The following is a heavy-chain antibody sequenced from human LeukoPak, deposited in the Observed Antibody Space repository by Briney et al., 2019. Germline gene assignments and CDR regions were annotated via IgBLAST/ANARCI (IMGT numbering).Heavy chain of an antibody. J-gene: IGHJ4*02. V-gene: IGHV3-21*01. CDR2: ISSSSRYI. D-gene: IGHD5-24*01. CDR1: GFTFSNYA. Sequence: GGSLRLSCAASGFTFSNYAMGWVRQAPGKGLEWVSSISSSSRYIYYADSVKGRFTISRDNAKNSLYLQMNSLRAEDTAVYYCARAAGEMATIRYWGQGTLVTVSS. CDR3: ARAAGEMATIRY.